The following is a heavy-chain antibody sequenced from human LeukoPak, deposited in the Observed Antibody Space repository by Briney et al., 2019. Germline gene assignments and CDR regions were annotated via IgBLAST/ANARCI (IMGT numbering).Heavy chain of an antibody. Sequence: PSETLSLTCAVYGGSLSGNYWSWIRQPPGKGLDWIGEVNHSGSTSYNPSLKSRVTISVDTSKNQFSLKLSSVTAADTAVYYCARLYGSGSYYRHWGQGALVTVSS. CDR1: GGSLSGNY. J-gene: IGHJ4*02. CDR3: ARLYGSGSYYRH. V-gene: IGHV4-34*01. D-gene: IGHD3-10*01. CDR2: VNHSGST.